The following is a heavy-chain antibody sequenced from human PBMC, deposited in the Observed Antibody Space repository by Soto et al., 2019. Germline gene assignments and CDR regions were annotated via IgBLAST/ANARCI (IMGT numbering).Heavy chain of an antibody. CDR1: GYSISSSNW. CDR2: IYYSGTT. CDR3: ARREIQGPIDY. D-gene: IGHD1-26*01. V-gene: IGHV4-28*01. J-gene: IGHJ4*02. Sequence: QVQLQESGPGLVKPSDTLSLTCAVSGYSISSSNWWGWIRQPPGKGLEWIGYIYYSGTTYYNPSLKSRVTTSVDTSKNQFSLKLTSVTVVDTAVYYCARREIQGPIDYWGQGTLVTVSS.